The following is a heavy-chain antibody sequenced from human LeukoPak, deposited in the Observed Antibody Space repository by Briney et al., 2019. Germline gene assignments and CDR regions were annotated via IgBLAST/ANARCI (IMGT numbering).Heavy chain of an antibody. CDR2: IKRDGSDK. Sequence: GGSLRLSCAASGFTFSNAWMSWVRQAPGKGLEWVANIKRDGSDKYYGDSVKGRFTISRDNAKNSLFLQMNSLRAEDTAIYYCTEKMNWGQGTLVTVSS. CDR3: TEKMN. J-gene: IGHJ4*02. D-gene: IGHD5-24*01. V-gene: IGHV3-7*03. CDR1: GFTFSNAW.